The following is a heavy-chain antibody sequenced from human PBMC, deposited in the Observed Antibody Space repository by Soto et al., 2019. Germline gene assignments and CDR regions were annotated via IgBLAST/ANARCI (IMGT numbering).Heavy chain of an antibody. CDR1: GFSLSTSGMC. Sequence: SGPTLVNPTQTLTLTCTFSGFSLSTSGMCVSWIRQPPGKALEWLARIDWDDDKYYSTSLKTRLTISKDTSKNQVVLTMTNMDPVDTATYYCARNTHTVTTNWFDPWGQGTLVTVSS. V-gene: IGHV2-70*11. J-gene: IGHJ5*02. CDR2: IDWDDDK. D-gene: IGHD4-4*01. CDR3: ARNTHTVTTNWFDP.